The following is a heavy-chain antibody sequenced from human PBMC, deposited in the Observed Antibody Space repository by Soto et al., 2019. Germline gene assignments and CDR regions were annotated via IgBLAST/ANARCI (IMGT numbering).Heavy chain of an antibody. D-gene: IGHD3-9*01. J-gene: IGHJ3*02. Sequence: PGGSLRLSCAASGFTFSGYAMRWVRQAPGKRLEWVSGVGSGSPFYADSLKGRFTISRDNANSMLYLQMNSLRAEDTAVYYCARRYDILTGYYQVQGAFDIWGQGTMVTVSS. CDR3: ARRYDILTGYYQVQGAFDI. CDR2: VGSGSP. V-gene: IGHV3-23*01. CDR1: GFTFSGYA.